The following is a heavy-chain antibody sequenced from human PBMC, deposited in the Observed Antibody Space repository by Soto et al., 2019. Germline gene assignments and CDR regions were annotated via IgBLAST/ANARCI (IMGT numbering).Heavy chain of an antibody. J-gene: IGHJ4*02. V-gene: IGHV4-34*01. CDR2: INHSGST. CDR1: GGSFSGYY. D-gene: IGHD2-2*01. Sequence: SETLSLTCAVYGGSFSGYYWSWIRQPPGKGLEWIGEINHSGSTNYNPSLKSRVTISVDTPKNQFSLKLSSVTAADTAVYYCARGKKIPTLLARIVVVPAAPRRFDYWGQGTLVTVSS. CDR3: ARGKKIPTLLARIVVVPAAPRRFDY.